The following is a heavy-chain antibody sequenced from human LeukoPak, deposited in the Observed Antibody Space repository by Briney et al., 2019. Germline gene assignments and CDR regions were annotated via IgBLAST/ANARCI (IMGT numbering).Heavy chain of an antibody. CDR2: IFFSGHS. V-gene: IGHV4-59*13. CDR3: ARIDPLGYFDQ. Sequence: PSETLSLTCTVSGAFSSRFYWSWVRQSQGKVLEWIGNIFFSGHSNYNPSLTGRVTISPDTSKSQFSLKMTSVTAADTALYYCARIDPLGYFDQWGQGTLVTVSS. J-gene: IGHJ4*02. CDR1: GAFSSRFY.